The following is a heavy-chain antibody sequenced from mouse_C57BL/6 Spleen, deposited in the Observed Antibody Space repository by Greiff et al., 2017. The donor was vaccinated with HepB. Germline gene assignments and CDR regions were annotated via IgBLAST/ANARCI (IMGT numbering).Heavy chain of an antibody. CDR2: IDPSDSYT. D-gene: IGHD4-1*01. Sequence: VQLQQSGAELVMPGASVKLSCKASGYTFTSYWMHWVKQRPGQGLEWIGEIDPSDSYTNYNQKFKGKSTLTVDKSSSTAYMQLSSLTSEDSAVYYCARKGNWVYFDYWGQGTTLTVSS. CDR3: ARKGNWVYFDY. CDR1: GYTFTSYW. J-gene: IGHJ2*01. V-gene: IGHV1-69*01.